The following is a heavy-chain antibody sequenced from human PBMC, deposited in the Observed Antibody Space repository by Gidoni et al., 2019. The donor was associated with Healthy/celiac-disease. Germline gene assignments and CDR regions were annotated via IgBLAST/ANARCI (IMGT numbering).Heavy chain of an antibody. V-gene: IGHV1-2*04. D-gene: IGHD3-16*02. Sequence: QVQLVQSGAEVKKPGASVNVSCKASGYTFTGYYMHWVRQAPGQGLEWMGWINPNSGGTNYAQKFQGWVTMTRDTSISTAYMELSRLRSDDTGVYYCAREYGAGDPPRTFLLRLGELSLYNGMDVWGQGTTVTVSS. CDR3: AREYGAGDPPRTFLLRLGELSLYNGMDV. CDR1: GYTFTGYY. CDR2: INPNSGGT. J-gene: IGHJ6*02.